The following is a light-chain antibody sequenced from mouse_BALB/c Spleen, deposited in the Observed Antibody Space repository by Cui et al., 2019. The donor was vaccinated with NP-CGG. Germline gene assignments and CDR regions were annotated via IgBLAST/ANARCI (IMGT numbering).Light chain of an antibody. V-gene: IGLV1*01. CDR1: IGAVTTSNY. Sequence: HAVVSQESALTPSPGETVTLTCRSSIGAVTTSNYANWVQEKPDHLFTGLIGGTNNRAPGVPARFSGSLIGDKAALTITGAQTEDEAIYFCVLWYSNHWVFGGGTKLTVL. CDR2: GTN. J-gene: IGLJ1*01. CDR3: VLWYSNHWV.